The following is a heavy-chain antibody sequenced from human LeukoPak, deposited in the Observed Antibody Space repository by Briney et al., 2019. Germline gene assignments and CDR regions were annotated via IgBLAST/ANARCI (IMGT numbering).Heavy chain of an antibody. Sequence: PGGSLRLSCAASAFTFSSYAMSWVRQAPGKGLEWVSTIRGSGGSTYYADSVKGRFTISRDNSKNTLYLQMNSLRAEDTAVYYCAKDIWFGELFRWAFDYWGQGTLVTVSS. V-gene: IGHV3-23*01. D-gene: IGHD3-10*01. CDR2: IRGSGGST. CDR1: AFTFSSYA. CDR3: AKDIWFGELFRWAFDY. J-gene: IGHJ4*02.